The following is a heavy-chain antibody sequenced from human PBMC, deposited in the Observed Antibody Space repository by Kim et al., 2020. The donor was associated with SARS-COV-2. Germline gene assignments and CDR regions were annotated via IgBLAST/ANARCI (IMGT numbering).Heavy chain of an antibody. V-gene: IGHV1-58*01. CDR3: AAGDDFWSGYYIPPFDY. CDR2: IVVGSGNT. J-gene: IGHJ4*02. D-gene: IGHD3-3*01. Sequence: SVKVSCKASGFTFTSSAVQWVRQARGQRLEWIGWIVVGSGNTNYAQKFQERVTITRDMSTSTAYMELSSLRSEDTAVYYCAAGDDFWSGYYIPPFDYWGQGTLVTVSS. CDR1: GFTFTSSA.